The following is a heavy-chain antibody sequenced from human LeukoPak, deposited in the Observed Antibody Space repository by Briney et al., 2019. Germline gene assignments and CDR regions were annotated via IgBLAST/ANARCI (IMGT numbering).Heavy chain of an antibody. Sequence: ASETLSLTCAVSDDSISSGGYSWSWIRQPPGKGLEWIGYIYHSGSTYYNPSLKSRVTISVDRSKSQFSLKLSSVTAADTAVYYCARVDPSHYYGMDVWGQGTTVTVSS. CDR2: IYHSGST. J-gene: IGHJ6*02. CDR3: ARVDPSHYYGMDV. CDR1: DDSISSGGYS. D-gene: IGHD2-2*01. V-gene: IGHV4-30-2*01.